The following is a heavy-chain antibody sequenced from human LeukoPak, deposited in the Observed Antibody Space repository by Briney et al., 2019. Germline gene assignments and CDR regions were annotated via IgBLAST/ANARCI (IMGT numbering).Heavy chain of an antibody. J-gene: IGHJ4*02. V-gene: IGHV1-46*01. Sequence: ASVKVSCKASGYTLTRYYMHWVRQAPGQGLEWMGVINPNGGSTSYVQKFQGRVTMTRDTSTSTFYMELSSLRSEDTAVYFCARERPSSYYFDYWGQGTLVTVSS. CDR3: ARERPSSYYFDY. CDR1: GYTLTRYY. CDR2: INPNGGST.